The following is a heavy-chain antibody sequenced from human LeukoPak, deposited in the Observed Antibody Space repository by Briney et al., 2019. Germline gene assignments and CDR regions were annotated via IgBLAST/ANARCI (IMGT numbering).Heavy chain of an antibody. CDR1: GFTVSSNY. CDR3: ARDHSPEDYDYVWGSYRYPYYFDY. D-gene: IGHD3-16*02. V-gene: IGHV3-53*01. Sequence: GGSLRLSCAASGFTVSSNYMSWVRQAPGKGLEWVSVIYSGGSTYYADSVKGRFTISRDNSKNTLYLQMNSLRAEDTAVYYCARDHSPEDYDYVWGSYRYPYYFDYWGQGTLVTVSS. CDR2: IYSGGST. J-gene: IGHJ4*02.